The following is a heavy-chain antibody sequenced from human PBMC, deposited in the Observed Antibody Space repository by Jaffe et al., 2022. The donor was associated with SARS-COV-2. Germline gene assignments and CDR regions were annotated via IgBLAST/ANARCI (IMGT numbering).Heavy chain of an antibody. V-gene: IGHV3-33*01. CDR1: GFTFTGYG. Sequence: QVQLVESGGGVVQPGRSLRLSCAASGFTFTGYGMHWVRQAPGKGLEWVAFIGYDGSNKYYADSVKGRFTISRDNSKSTLYLQMNSLRAEDTAVYYCARDLSGHRVQLLSLGWFDPWGQGTLVTVSS. CDR3: ARDLSGHRVQLLSLGWFDP. J-gene: IGHJ5*02. CDR2: IGYDGSNK. D-gene: IGHD2-2*01.